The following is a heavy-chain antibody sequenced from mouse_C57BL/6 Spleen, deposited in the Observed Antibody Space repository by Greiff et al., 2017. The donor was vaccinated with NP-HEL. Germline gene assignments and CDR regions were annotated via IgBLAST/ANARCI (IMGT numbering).Heavy chain of an antibody. J-gene: IGHJ2*01. D-gene: IGHD2-1*01. Sequence: DVMLVESGGDLVKPGGSLKLSCAASGFTFSSYGMSWVRQTPDKRLEWVATISSGGSYTYYPDSVKGRFTISRDNAKNTLYLQMSSLKSEDTAMYYCARQGGYGNRYFGYWGQGTTLTVSS. CDR2: ISSGGSYT. CDR3: ARQGGYGNRYFGY. V-gene: IGHV5-6*02. CDR1: GFTFSSYG.